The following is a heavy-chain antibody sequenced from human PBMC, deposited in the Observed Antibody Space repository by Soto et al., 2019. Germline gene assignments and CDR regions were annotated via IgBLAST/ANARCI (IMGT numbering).Heavy chain of an antibody. CDR2: IIPIFGTV. V-gene: IGHV1-69*12. CDR3: AKGAVAGTPTSYYYYGMDA. D-gene: IGHD6-19*01. Sequence: QVQLLQSGAEVKKPGSSVRVSCEASGGTFRTYAISWVRQAPGQGLEWMGEIIPIFGTVKYAKKFKGRVTITADESTTTVYMDLRSLRSKNTAVYYCAKGAVAGTPTSYYYYGMDAWGQGTTVTVSS. J-gene: IGHJ6*02. CDR1: GGTFRTYA.